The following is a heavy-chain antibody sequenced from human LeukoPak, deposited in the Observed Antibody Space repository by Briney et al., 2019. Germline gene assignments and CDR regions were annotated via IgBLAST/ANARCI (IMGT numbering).Heavy chain of an antibody. V-gene: IGHV4-30-2*01. CDR3: ARYGGSGTYFFDY. CDR1: GGSVSSGGYS. J-gene: IGHJ4*02. D-gene: IGHD3-10*01. Sequence: SQTLSLTYAVSGGSVSSGGYSWSWLRQPPGKGLEWIGYIYDSGSTYYNPSLKSRVTISLDRSKNQFSLKLTSVTAADTAVYYCARYGGSGTYFFDYWGQGTLVTVSS. CDR2: IYDSGST.